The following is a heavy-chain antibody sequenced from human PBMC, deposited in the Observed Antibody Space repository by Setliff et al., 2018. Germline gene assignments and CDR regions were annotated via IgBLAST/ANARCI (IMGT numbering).Heavy chain of an antibody. CDR3: ARKGPNSSSHVFGY. V-gene: IGHV1-18*03. D-gene: IGHD3-16*01. J-gene: IGHJ4*02. CDR2: ISAYKGNT. CDR1: GYTFNIYG. Sequence: GASVKVSCKASGYTFNIYGISWVRQAPGQGLEWMGWISAYKGNTNYAQKFQGRVTMTTDPSATTVYMELSSLRSDDMAVYYCARKGPNSSSHVFGYWGQGTLVTVSS.